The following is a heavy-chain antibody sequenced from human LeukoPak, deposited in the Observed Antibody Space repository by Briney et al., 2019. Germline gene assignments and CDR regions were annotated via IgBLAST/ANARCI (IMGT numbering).Heavy chain of an antibody. Sequence: SETLSLTCTVSGGTSSSYFWNWIRQPPGKGLEWIGYIYYSGSTNYNPSLKSRVTISADTSKNQFSLKLSSVTAADTAVYYCTYDSSGYLTFDYWGRGALVTVSS. CDR2: IYYSGST. CDR3: TYDSSGYLTFDY. J-gene: IGHJ4*02. V-gene: IGHV4-59*01. CDR1: GGTSSSYF. D-gene: IGHD3-22*01.